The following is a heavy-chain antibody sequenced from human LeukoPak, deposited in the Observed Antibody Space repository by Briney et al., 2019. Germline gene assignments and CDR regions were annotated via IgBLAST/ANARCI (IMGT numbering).Heavy chain of an antibody. CDR2: ISGSGGST. V-gene: IGHV3-23*01. CDR1: GFTFSSYA. J-gene: IGHJ5*02. D-gene: IGHD1-26*01. Sequence: PGGSLRLSGAASGFTFSSYAMSWVRQAPGKGLEWVSAISGSGGSTYYADSVKGRFTISRDNSKNTLYLQMNSLRVEDTAMYYCASRRRSYSPFDPWGQGTLVTVSS. CDR3: ASRRRSYSPFDP.